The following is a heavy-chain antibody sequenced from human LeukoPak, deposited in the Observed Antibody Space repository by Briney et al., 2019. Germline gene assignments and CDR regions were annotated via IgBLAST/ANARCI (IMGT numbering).Heavy chain of an antibody. J-gene: IGHJ4*02. CDR3: ARGLRTGRGIMS. Sequence: PSETLSLTCTVSGGSISSYYWSWIRQPPGKGLEWIGEINHSGSTSYNPSLKSRVTISVDTSKNQFSLKLSSVTAADTAVYYCARGLRTGRGIMSWGQGTLVTVSS. V-gene: IGHV4-34*01. CDR1: GGSISSYY. CDR2: INHSGST. D-gene: IGHD3-16*01.